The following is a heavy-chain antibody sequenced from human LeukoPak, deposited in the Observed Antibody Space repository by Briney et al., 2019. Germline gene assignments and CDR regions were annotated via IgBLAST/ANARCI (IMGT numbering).Heavy chain of an antibody. CDR3: ARKWDL. D-gene: IGHD1-26*01. Sequence: SQTLSLTCTVSGGSISSGSYYWSWIRQPAGKGLEWIGRIYTSGSTNYNPSLKSRVTISVDTSKNQFSLKLSSVTAADTAVYYRARKWDLWGQGTMVNVSS. J-gene: IGHJ3*01. V-gene: IGHV4-61*02. CDR2: IYTSGST. CDR1: GGSISSGSYY.